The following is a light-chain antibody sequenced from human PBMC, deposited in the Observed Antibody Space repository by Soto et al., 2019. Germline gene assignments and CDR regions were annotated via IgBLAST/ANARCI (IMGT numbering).Light chain of an antibody. Sequence: QSALTQPASVSGSPGQSITISCTGTSNDIGGHNHVSWYQRHPGNSPKLIIYEVTERPSGVSNRFSASKSGTTASLTISGLQAEDEADYYCCSYAGIITWVCGGGTKLTVL. CDR2: EVT. J-gene: IGLJ3*02. CDR3: CSYAGIITWV. CDR1: SNDIGGHNH. V-gene: IGLV2-23*02.